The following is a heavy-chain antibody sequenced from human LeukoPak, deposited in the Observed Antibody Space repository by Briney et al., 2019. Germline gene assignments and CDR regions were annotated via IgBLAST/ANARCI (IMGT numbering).Heavy chain of an antibody. CDR2: IYYSGST. CDR3: ARHPLRSSGGV. J-gene: IGHJ6*04. Sequence: PSETLSLTCNVSGYSISSGFYWGWIRQPPGKGLEWIGYIYYSGSTNYNPSLKSRVTISVDTSKNQFSLKLSSVTAADTAVYYCARHPLRSSGGVWGKGTTVTISS. D-gene: IGHD3-16*01. V-gene: IGHV4-61*05. CDR1: GYSISSGFY.